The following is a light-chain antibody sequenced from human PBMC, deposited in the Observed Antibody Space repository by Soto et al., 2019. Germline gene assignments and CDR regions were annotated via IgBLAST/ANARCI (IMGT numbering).Light chain of an antibody. Sequence: DIQMTQSPSSLSASVGDRVTITCRASQSMSTYLNWFQQKPGKAPKVLIYGASSLQSGVPSRFSGSGSGTDFTLTISSLHPEDSATYYCQQWYNTPLTFGGGTKVEIK. J-gene: IGKJ4*01. V-gene: IGKV1-39*01. CDR1: QSMSTY. CDR2: GAS. CDR3: QQWYNTPLT.